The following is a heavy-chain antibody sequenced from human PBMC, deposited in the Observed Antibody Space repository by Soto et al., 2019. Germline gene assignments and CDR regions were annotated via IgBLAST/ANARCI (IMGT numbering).Heavy chain of an antibody. CDR3: AREKPMSSGGAAFDI. D-gene: IGHD3-22*01. CDR1: GGSISSYY. Sequence: KTSETLSLTCTVSGGSISSYYWSWIRQPPGKGLEWIGYIYYSGSTNYNPSLKSRVTISVDTSKNQFSLKLSSVTAADTAVYYCAREKPMSSGGAAFDIWGQGTMVTV. V-gene: IGHV4-59*01. J-gene: IGHJ3*02. CDR2: IYYSGST.